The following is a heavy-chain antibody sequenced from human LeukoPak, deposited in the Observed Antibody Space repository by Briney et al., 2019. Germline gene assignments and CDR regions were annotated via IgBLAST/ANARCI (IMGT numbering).Heavy chain of an antibody. CDR3: ARDHYDSLKNSHGDAFDI. J-gene: IGHJ3*02. CDR2: ISSSSSYI. V-gene: IGHV3-21*01. D-gene: IGHD3-22*01. CDR1: GFTFSSYS. Sequence: KSGGSLRLSCAASGFTFSSYSMNWVRQAPGKGLEWVSSISSSSSYIYYADSVKGRFTISRDNAKNSLYLQMNSLRAGDTAVYYCARDHYDSLKNSHGDAFDIWGQGTMVTVSS.